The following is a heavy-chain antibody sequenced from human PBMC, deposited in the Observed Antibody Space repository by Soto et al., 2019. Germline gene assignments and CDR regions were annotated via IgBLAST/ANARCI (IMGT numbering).Heavy chain of an antibody. CDR2: ISYDGSNK. Sequence: LRLSCAASGFTFSSYAMHWVRQAPGKGLEWVAVISYDGSNKYYADSVKGRFTISRDNSKNTLYLQMNSLRAEDTAVYYCARDRGRRGIAARPHYYYGMDVWGQGTTVTVSS. CDR3: ARDRGRRGIAARPHYYYGMDV. V-gene: IGHV3-30-3*01. J-gene: IGHJ6*02. D-gene: IGHD6-6*01. CDR1: GFTFSSYA.